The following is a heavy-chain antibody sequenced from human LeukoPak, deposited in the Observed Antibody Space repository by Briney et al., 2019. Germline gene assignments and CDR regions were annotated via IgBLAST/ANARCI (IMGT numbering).Heavy chain of an antibody. Sequence: GGSLRLSCAASGFTFNNYAMSWVRQAPGKGLEWVSAISGRGDSTYYADSVKGRFTISRDNAKNSLYLQMNSLRAEDTAVYYCARETGMSTMSYWGQGTLVTVSS. CDR3: ARETGMSTMSY. D-gene: IGHD5-24*01. J-gene: IGHJ4*02. CDR1: GFTFNNYA. V-gene: IGHV3-23*01. CDR2: ISGRGDST.